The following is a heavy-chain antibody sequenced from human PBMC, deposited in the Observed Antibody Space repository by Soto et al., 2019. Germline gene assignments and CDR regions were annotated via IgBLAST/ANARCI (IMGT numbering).Heavy chain of an antibody. V-gene: IGHV3-9*01. CDR1: GFIFDDYA. Sequence: EVQLVESGGGLVEPGRSLRLSCTVSGFIFDDYAMHWVRQAPGKGLEWVSGISWNSGNKDYADSVKGRFTISRDNAKNSLFLQMNSLRAEDTALYFCAKDICTGGSCYSSYYYYMDVWGEGTTVIVSS. CDR3: AKDICTGGSCYSSYYYYMDV. CDR2: ISWNSGNK. J-gene: IGHJ6*03. D-gene: IGHD2-15*01.